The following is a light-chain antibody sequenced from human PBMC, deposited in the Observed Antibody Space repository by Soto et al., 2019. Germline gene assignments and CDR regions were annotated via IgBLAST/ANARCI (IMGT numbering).Light chain of an antibody. CDR2: AAS. CDR3: QQYGSSPIT. V-gene: IGKV1-8*01. J-gene: IGKJ5*01. CDR1: QGISSY. Sequence: AIRMTQSPSSLSASTGDIVTITCRASQGISSYLAWYQQKPGKAPKLMIYAASTLQSGVPSRFSGSWSGTDFTLTISRLEPEDVALYYCQQYGSSPITFGQGTRLEI.